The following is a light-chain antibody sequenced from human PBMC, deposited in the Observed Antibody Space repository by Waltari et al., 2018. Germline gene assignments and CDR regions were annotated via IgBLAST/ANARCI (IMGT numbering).Light chain of an antibody. CDR1: QRVNGNY. CDR3: QQYGNAPRT. CDR2: GAS. Sequence: EIVFTQSPGTLSLSPGERATIPGRASQRVNGNYLAWYQQKPGQAPRLLIYGASGRATGIPDRFSGSGSGSDFTLTIDRLEPEDFAVYYCQQYGNAPRTFGQGTKVEIE. V-gene: IGKV3-20*01. J-gene: IGKJ1*01.